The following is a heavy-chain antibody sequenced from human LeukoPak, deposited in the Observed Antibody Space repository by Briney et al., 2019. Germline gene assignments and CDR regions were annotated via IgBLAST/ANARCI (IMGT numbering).Heavy chain of an antibody. J-gene: IGHJ4*02. Sequence: GGSLRLSCAASGFTFSSYAMSWVRQAPGKGLEWVSAISGSGGSTYYAGSVKGRFTISRDNSKNTLYPQMNSLRAEDTAVYYCARKSYYDFWSGYFATFDYWGQGTLVTVSS. CDR2: ISGSGGST. D-gene: IGHD3-3*01. CDR1: GFTFSSYA. V-gene: IGHV3-23*01. CDR3: ARKSYYDFWSGYFATFDY.